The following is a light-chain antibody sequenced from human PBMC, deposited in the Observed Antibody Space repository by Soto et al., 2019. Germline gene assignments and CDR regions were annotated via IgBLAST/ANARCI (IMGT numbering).Light chain of an antibody. CDR3: QQYNSYPLS. Sequence: DVQMPQSPSSLSASVGDRVTITCRASQDIKTWLVWYQQKPEQAPKSLIYAASGLQAGVPSRFSGSGSGTDFTLTISSLQPEDSAIYYCQQYNSYPLSFGGGTKLEIK. J-gene: IGKJ4*01. CDR2: AAS. CDR1: QDIKTW. V-gene: IGKV1D-16*01.